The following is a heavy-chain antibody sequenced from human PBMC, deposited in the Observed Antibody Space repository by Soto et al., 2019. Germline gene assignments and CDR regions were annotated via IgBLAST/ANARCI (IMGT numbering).Heavy chain of an antibody. Sequence: ASVKVSCKASGYTFTSYGISWVRQAPGQGLEWMGWISAYNGNTNYAQKLQGRVTMTTDTSTSTAYMELRSLRSDDTAVYYCARVRGVTNSYYYYGMDVWGQGTTVTVSS. V-gene: IGHV1-18*01. J-gene: IGHJ6*02. CDR3: ARVRGVTNSYYYYGMDV. D-gene: IGHD4-17*01. CDR2: ISAYNGNT. CDR1: GYTFTSYG.